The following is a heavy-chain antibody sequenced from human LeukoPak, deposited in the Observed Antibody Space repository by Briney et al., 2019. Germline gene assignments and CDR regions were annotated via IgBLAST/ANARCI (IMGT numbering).Heavy chain of an antibody. V-gene: IGHV4-39*01. CDR3: GSGTYYQLDF. D-gene: IGHD3-10*01. J-gene: IGHJ4*02. CDR1: GGSISSGSSY. CDR2: IYYSGST. Sequence: SETLSLNCTVSGGSISSGSSYWGWIRQPPGKGLEWIGSIYYSGSTYYNPSLRSRVTISVDTSENQISLELNSVTAADTAVYYCGSGTYYQLDFWGQGTLATVSS.